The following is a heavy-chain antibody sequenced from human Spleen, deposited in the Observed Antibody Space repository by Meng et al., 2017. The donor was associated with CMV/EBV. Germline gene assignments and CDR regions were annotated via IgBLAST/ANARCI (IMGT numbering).Heavy chain of an antibody. J-gene: IGHJ4*02. CDR3: VRPPFCRSGKCSDY. D-gene: IGHD2-2*01. CDR1: GESISSTTYY. V-gene: IGHV4-39*01. Sequence: ETLSLTCTVSGESISSTTYYWGWIRQTPGKGLEWIGSISYRGDTHYSSSLKSRVTISLDTSKSQFSLRLASMTAADTAVYFCVRPPFCRSGKCSDYWGQGALVTVSS. CDR2: ISYRGDT.